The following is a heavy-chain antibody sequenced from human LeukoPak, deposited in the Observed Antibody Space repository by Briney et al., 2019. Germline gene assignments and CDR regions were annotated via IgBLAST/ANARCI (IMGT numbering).Heavy chain of an antibody. Sequence: PGGSLRLSCAASGFTFSSFAMNWVRQAPGKGLEWVSYISYSGSTMYYADSVKGRFTISRDNAKNSLYLQMNSLRAEDTAVYYCARVKGSYSLDYWGQGTLLTVSS. D-gene: IGHD1-26*01. CDR2: ISYSGSTM. V-gene: IGHV3-48*03. CDR1: GFTFSSFA. J-gene: IGHJ4*02. CDR3: ARVKGSYSLDY.